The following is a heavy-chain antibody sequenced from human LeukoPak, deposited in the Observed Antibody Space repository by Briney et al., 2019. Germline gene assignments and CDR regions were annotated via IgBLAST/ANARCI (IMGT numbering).Heavy chain of an antibody. D-gene: IGHD2-2*01. CDR1: GFTFSSYA. J-gene: IGHJ4*02. Sequence: GGSLRLSCAASGFTFSSYAMTWVRQAPGKGLEWVSTSSSSGSRTYYADSVKGRFTISRDNSKNTLFLRISSLRAEDTAVYYCAKDNILPTAKTTLDYWGQGTLVTVSS. V-gene: IGHV3-23*01. CDR3: AKDNILPTAKTTLDY. CDR2: SSSSGSRT.